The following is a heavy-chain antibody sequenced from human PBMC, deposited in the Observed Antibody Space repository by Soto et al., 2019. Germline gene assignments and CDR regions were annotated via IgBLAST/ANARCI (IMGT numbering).Heavy chain of an antibody. D-gene: IGHD2-2*01. J-gene: IGHJ6*02. Sequence: QVQLVQSGAEVQKPGSSVKVSCKASVGTFSSYAISWVRQAPGQGLEWMGGIIPISGTANYAQKFQGRVTITADESTSTAYMELSSLRSEDTAVYYCARSQGSSTSLEIYYYYYYGMDVWGQGTTVTVSS. CDR3: ARSQGSSTSLEIYYYYYYGMDV. CDR1: VGTFSSYA. CDR2: IIPISGTA. V-gene: IGHV1-69*01.